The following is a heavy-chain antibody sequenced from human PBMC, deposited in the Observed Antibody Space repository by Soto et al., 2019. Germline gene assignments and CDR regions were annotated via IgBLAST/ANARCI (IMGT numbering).Heavy chain of an antibody. J-gene: IGHJ6*02. CDR3: AKYYGDYGRYYYYYGMDV. CDR2: ISGSGGGT. V-gene: IGHV3-23*01. Sequence: EVQLLESGGGLVQPGGSLRLSCAASGFTFSSYAMSWVRQAPGKGLEWVSAISGSGGGTYYADSVKGRFTISRDNSKNTLYLQMNRLRAEDTAVYYCAKYYGDYGRYYYYYGMDVWGQGTTVTVSS. D-gene: IGHD4-17*01. CDR1: GFTFSSYA.